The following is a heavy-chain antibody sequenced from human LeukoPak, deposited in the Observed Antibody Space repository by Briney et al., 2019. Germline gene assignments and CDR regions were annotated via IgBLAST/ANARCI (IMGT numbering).Heavy chain of an antibody. V-gene: IGHV3-74*01. D-gene: IGHD2-2*02. CDR2: INSDGSIT. CDR3: ASRDYTSSKY. J-gene: IGHJ4*02. Sequence: PGGSLRLSCAASGFAFSRYWMHWVRQAPGKGLVWVSDINSDGSITRYADSVKGRFTISRDNAKNTLYLQMNSLRAEDTAVYYCASRDYTSSKYWGQGTLVIVSS. CDR1: GFAFSRYW.